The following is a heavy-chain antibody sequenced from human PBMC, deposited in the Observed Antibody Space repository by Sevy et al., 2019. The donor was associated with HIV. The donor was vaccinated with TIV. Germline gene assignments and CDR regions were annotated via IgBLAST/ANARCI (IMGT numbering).Heavy chain of an antibody. CDR1: GYTFTSYV. D-gene: IGHD1-26*01. J-gene: IGHJ1*01. Sequence: ASVKVSCKASGYTFTSYVITWVRQAPGQGLEWMGRTSPYNGDTNYAQKLQGRVTMTTDTSTTTAYMELRSLRSDDTAVYYCARAPTGSQGPGQYFHHWGQGTLVTVSS. CDR3: ARAPTGSQGPGQYFHH. CDR2: TSPYNGDT. V-gene: IGHV1-18*01.